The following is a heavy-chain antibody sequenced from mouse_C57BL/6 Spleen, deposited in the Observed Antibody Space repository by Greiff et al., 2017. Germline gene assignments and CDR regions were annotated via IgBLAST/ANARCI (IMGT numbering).Heavy chain of an antibody. V-gene: IGHV5-6*02. CDR2: ISSGGSYT. Sequence: DVMLVESGGDLVKPGGSLKLSCAASGFTFSSYGMSWVRQTPDKRLAWVATISSGGSYTYYPDSVKGRFTISRDNAKNTLYLQMSSLKSEDTAMYYCARHPRGYFDYWGQGTTLTVSS. J-gene: IGHJ2*01. CDR1: GFTFSSYG. CDR3: ARHPRGYFDY.